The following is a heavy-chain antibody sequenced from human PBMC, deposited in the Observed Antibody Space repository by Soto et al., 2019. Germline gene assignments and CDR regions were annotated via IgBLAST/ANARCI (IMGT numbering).Heavy chain of an antibody. J-gene: IGHJ4*02. V-gene: IGHV3-33*01. Sequence: QVQLVESGGGVVQPGRSLRLSCAASGFTFSSYGMHWVRQAPGKGLEWVAVIWYDGSNKYYADSVKGQFTISRDNSKNTLYLQMNSLRAEDTAVYYCARGVGGSSSTDYFDYWGQGTLVTVSS. CDR2: IWYDGSNK. CDR1: GFTFSSYG. CDR3: ARGVGGSSSTDYFDY. D-gene: IGHD6-6*01.